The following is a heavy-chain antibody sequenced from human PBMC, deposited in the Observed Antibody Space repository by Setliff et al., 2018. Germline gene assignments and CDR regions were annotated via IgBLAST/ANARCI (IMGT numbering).Heavy chain of an antibody. CDR3: ARRLPYFGMDV. D-gene: IGHD2-15*01. V-gene: IGHV3-43*01. CDR1: GFAFDDYT. Sequence: GESLKISCAASGFAFDDYTMHWVRLPPGQGLQWVSLISRDGVTTYYADSVRGRFTISRDNAKNSLSLQMNNLRTEDTAVYYCARRLPYFGMDVWGQGTTVTVSS. J-gene: IGHJ6*02. CDR2: ISRDGVTT.